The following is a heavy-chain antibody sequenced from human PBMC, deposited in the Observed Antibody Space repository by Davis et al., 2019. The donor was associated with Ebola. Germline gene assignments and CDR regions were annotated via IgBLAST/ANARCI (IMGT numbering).Heavy chain of an antibody. CDR3: ARDKAPYYYGSSGLDS. CDR2: MSPHSGDT. D-gene: IGHD3-22*01. V-gene: IGHV1-8*03. Sequence: ASVKVSCKASGYSFNDYEIYWLRQATGQGLEWMGWMSPHSGDTGYAQKFRDRLTISTNTATDTAYMELSSLRAEDTAVYYCARDKAPYYYGSSGLDSWGLGTLVTVSS. J-gene: IGHJ5*02. CDR1: GYSFNDYE.